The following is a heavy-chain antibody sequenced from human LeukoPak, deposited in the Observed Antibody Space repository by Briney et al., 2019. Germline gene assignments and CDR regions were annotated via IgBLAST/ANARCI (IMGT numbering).Heavy chain of an antibody. CDR2: IIPILGIA. D-gene: IGHD5-24*01. J-gene: IGHJ3*02. Sequence: SVKVSCKASGYTFTGYYMHWVRQAPGQGLEWMGRIIPILGIANYAQKFQGRVTITADKSTSTAYMELSSLRSEDTAVYYCATGGAEMATISAFDIWGQGTMVTVSS. CDR1: GYTFTGYY. V-gene: IGHV1-69*02. CDR3: ATGGAEMATISAFDI.